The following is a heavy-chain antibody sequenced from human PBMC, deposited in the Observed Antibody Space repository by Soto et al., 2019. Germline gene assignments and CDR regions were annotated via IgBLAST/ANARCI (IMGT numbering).Heavy chain of an antibody. CDR3: ARHNYGSGRTYFDY. D-gene: IGHD3-10*01. J-gene: IGHJ4*02. CDR1: GGSISSYY. Sequence: LSETLSLTCTVSGGSISSYYWSWIRQPPGKGLEWIGYIYYSGSTNYNPSLKSRVTISVDTSKNQFSLKLNSMTAADTAVYYCARHNYGSGRTYFDYWGQGTLVTVSS. CDR2: IYYSGST. V-gene: IGHV4-59*08.